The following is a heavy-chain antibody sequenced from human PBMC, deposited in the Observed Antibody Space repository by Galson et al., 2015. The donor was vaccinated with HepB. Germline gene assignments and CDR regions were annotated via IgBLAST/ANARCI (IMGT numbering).Heavy chain of an antibody. Sequence: SLRLSCAASGFAFSSHHVSWVRQAPGKGLEWVSAIGPRGETTFYADSMRGRFTISRDNSRNTLYLQMNSLRAEDTAIYYCAKVTWGGDWHSWGQGTLVTVSS. CDR1: GFAFSSHH. J-gene: IGHJ4*02. V-gene: IGHV3-23*01. CDR2: IGPRGETT. D-gene: IGHD2-21*02. CDR3: AKVTWGGDWHS.